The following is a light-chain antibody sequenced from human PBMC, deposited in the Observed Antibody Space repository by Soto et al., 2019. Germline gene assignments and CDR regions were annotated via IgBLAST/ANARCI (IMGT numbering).Light chain of an antibody. V-gene: IGKV1-5*01. CDR1: QSISSW. J-gene: IGKJ5*01. CDR3: QQHGISHIT. Sequence: DIQMTQCPSTLSASVGDRVTITCRASQSISSWLAWYQQKPGKAPKLLIYAASIVQSGVPSRFSGSGSGTDFTLTITRLEPDDSAVYYCQQHGISHITFGQGTRLEIK. CDR2: AAS.